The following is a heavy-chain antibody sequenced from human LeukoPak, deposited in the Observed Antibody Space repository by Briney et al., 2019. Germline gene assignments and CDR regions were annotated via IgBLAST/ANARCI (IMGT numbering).Heavy chain of an antibody. CDR1: GFTFSSYA. J-gene: IGHJ6*03. D-gene: IGHD4/OR15-4a*01. CDR3: SRNKGANDYMDV. Sequence: GGSLRLCCAASGFTFSSYAMSWVRQAPGKGLEWVSAISGSGGSTYYADSVKGRFTISRDNSKNTLYLQMDSLRLEDTAVYYCSRNKGANDYMDVWGIGTTVIVS. V-gene: IGHV3-23*01. CDR2: ISGSGGST.